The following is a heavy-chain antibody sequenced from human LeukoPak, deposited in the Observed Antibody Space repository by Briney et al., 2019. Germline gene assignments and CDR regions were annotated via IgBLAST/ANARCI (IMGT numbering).Heavy chain of an antibody. CDR1: GFTFSSYG. V-gene: IGHV3-30*02. Sequence: PGGSLRLSCAASGFTFSSYGMHWVRQAPGKGLEWVAFIRYDGSNKYYADSVKGRLTISRDNSKNTLYLQMNSLKSEDTAVYYCAKDGPYRAVAGSYYHYMDVWGKGTTITVSS. D-gene: IGHD6-19*01. CDR2: IRYDGSNK. CDR3: AKDGPYRAVAGSYYHYMDV. J-gene: IGHJ6*03.